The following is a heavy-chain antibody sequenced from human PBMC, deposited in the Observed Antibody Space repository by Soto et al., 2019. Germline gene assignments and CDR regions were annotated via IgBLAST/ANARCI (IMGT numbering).Heavy chain of an antibody. V-gene: IGHV4-31*03. CDR1: GGSMSSGDYY. CDR3: ARDAPGAAPY. CDR2: INYRGST. J-gene: IGHJ4*02. Sequence: QVQLQESGPGLVKPSQTLSLTCTVSGGSMSSGDYYWNWIRQHPEKGMEWIGYINYRGSTVYNPSPQSRLTKSVDTSKSQFSPRPTTVSGADTAMYNCARDAPGAAPYWGQGTRVTVSS. D-gene: IGHD6-13*01.